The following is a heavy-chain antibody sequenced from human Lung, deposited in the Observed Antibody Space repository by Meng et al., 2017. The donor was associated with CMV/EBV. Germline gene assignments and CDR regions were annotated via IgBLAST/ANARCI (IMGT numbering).Heavy chain of an antibody. J-gene: IGHJ5*02. D-gene: IGHD3-10*01. CDR1: CCPISSYY. Sequence: LRVTCPRSVAPSAPLSPPAPVACCPISSYYWGWIRQPPGKGLEWVGYIYYSGSTNYHPSLTSRVTISVDTSKIQFSLKLSSVTAADTAVYYCAREEGIGGFDPWGQGTLVTVSS. CDR2: IYYSGST. V-gene: IGHV4-59*01. CDR3: AREEGIGGFDP.